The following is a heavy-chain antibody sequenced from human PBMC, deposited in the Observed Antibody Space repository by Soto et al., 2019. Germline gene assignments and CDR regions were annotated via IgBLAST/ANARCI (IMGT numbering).Heavy chain of an antibody. V-gene: IGHV4-31*03. D-gene: IGHD3-10*01. Sequence: QVQLQESGPGLVKPSQTLSLTCTVSGGSISSGGYYWSWILQHPGKGLEWIGYIYYSGSTYYNPSLKSRVTISVDTSKNQFSLKLSSVTAADTAVYYCARDHGSGINWFDPWGQGTLVTVSS. CDR3: ARDHGSGINWFDP. CDR2: IYYSGST. J-gene: IGHJ5*02. CDR1: GGSISSGGYY.